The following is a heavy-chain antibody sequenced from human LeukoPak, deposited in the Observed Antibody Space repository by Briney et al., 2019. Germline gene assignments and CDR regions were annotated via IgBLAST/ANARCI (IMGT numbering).Heavy chain of an antibody. CDR1: GLTFSDYY. CDR3: ARQYSSSSFLDY. D-gene: IGHD6-6*01. J-gene: IGHJ4*02. CDR2: ISSSSSYT. V-gene: IGHV3-11*06. Sequence: GGSLRLSCAASGLTFSDYYMSWIRQAPGKGLEWVSYISSSSSYTNYADSVKGRFTISRDNAKNSLYLQMNSLRAEDTAVYYCARQYSSSSFLDYWGQGTLVTVSS.